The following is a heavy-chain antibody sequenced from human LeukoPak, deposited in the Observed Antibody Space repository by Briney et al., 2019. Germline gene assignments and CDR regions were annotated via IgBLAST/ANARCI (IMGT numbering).Heavy chain of an antibody. CDR2: ISSSGSTI. CDR1: GFTFNSYE. V-gene: IGHV3-48*03. Sequence: GGTLRLSCAASGFTFNSYEMNWVRQAPGKGLEWVSYISSSGSTIYYADSVKGRFTISRDNAKNSLYLQMNSLRAEDTAVYYCAELGITMIGGVWGKGTTVTISS. J-gene: IGHJ6*04. CDR3: AELGITMIGGV. D-gene: IGHD3-10*02.